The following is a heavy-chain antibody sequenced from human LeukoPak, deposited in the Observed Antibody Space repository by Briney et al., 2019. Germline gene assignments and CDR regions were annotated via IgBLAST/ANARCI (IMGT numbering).Heavy chain of an antibody. J-gene: IGHJ4*01. CDR2: ITDSGAST. CDR1: GFTFSNFA. V-gene: IGHV3-23*01. CDR3: AKMTDARGRYGSGSH. Sequence: GGSLLLSCAASGFTFSNFAMSWVRQAPGKGLEWVSSITDSGASTFYADSLSGRFTISRDNSKNTLYLQMKNLRAADTATYYCAKMTDARGRYGSGSHWGQGTLVAVSS. D-gene: IGHD3-10*01.